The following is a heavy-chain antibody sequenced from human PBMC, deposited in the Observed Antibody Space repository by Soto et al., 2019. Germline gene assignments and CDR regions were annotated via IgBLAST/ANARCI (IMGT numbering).Heavy chain of an antibody. Sequence: SVKVSCKASGFTFTSSAVHWVRQARGQRLEWIGWIVVGSGNTNYAQKFQERVTITRDMSTSTAYMELSSLRSEDTAVYYCARTKDFDYWGQGTLVTVSS. CDR1: GFTFTSSA. J-gene: IGHJ4*02. V-gene: IGHV1-58*01. CDR2: IVVGSGNT. CDR3: ARTKDFDY. D-gene: IGHD1-7*01.